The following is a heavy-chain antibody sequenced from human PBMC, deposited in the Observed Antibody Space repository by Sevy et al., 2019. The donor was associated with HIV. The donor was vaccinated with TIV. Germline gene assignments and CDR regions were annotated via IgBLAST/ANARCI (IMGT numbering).Heavy chain of an antibody. CDR3: ARRNDFDI. J-gene: IGHJ3*02. CDR1: GGSINSDH. CDR2: VYYTGGT. Sequence: SETLSLTCTVSGGSINSDHWNWIRQPPGKGLEWIGYVYYTGGTNYNPSLKNRVTISVDRTKNQFSPKLTSVTAADTAVYYSARRNDFDIWGQGTMVTVSS. V-gene: IGHV4-59*08.